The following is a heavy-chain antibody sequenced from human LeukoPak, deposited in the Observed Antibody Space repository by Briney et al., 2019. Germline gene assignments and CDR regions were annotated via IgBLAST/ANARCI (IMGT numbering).Heavy chain of an antibody. D-gene: IGHD6-13*01. CDR2: ISSSGSTI. CDR3: AREVAAGAHRFDY. CDR1: GFTFSDYY. Sequence: GGSLRLSCAASGFTFSDYYMSWIRQAPGKGLEWVSYISSSGSTIYYADSVKGRFTISRDNAKNSLYLQMNSLRAEDTAVYYCAREVAAGAHRFDYWGQGTLVTVSS. V-gene: IGHV3-11*01. J-gene: IGHJ4*02.